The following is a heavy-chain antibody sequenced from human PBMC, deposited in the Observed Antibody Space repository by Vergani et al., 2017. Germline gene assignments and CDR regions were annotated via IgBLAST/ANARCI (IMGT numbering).Heavy chain of an antibody. D-gene: IGHD6-6*01. V-gene: IGHV3-9*02. CDR2: ISWNSNSI. CDR1: RFTSAGYA. J-gene: IGHJ5*02. Sequence: EVQLEESGGGLVLPGRSLRLSCVASRFTSAGYAMHWVRQAPGKGLEWVSGISWNSNSIGYADSVKGRFTISRDNAENSLYLQMNSLRAEDTALYYCAKDLGTSSGGGWFDPWGQGTLVTVSS. CDR3: AKDLGTSSGGGWFDP.